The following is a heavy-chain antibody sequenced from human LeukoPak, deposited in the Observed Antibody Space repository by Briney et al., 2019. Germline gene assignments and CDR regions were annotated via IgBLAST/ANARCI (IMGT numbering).Heavy chain of an antibody. Sequence: PSETLSLTCTVSGGSFSNSYWNWIRQPPGKGLGWIGYINYIGSTTYNPSLQSRVTISLDTSKNQFSLTLSSVTAADTAVYFCARDPLSANDFDIWGQGTMVTVSS. CDR1: GGSFSNSY. CDR3: ARDPLSANDFDI. CDR2: INYIGST. V-gene: IGHV4-59*01. J-gene: IGHJ3*02. D-gene: IGHD1-1*01.